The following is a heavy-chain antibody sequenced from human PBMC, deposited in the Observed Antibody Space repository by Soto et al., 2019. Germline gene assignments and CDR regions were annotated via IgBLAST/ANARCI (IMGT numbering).Heavy chain of an antibody. CDR3: ARSQREIVVVAAPPDYFYYMAV. CDR2: ISAYNGNT. CDR1: GYTFTSYG. D-gene: IGHD2-15*01. J-gene: IGHJ6*03. V-gene: IGHV1-18*01. Sequence: ASVKVSCKASGYTFTSYGISWVRQPPGQGLEWMGWISAYNGNTNFAQKLQGRVTMTTDTSTSTAYMELRSLRSDDTAVYYCARSQREIVVVAAPPDYFYYMAVWGKGTTVTVSS.